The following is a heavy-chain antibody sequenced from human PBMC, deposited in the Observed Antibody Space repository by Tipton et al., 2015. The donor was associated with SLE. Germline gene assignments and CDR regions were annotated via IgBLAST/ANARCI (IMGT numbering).Heavy chain of an antibody. CDR2: INHSGST. V-gene: IGHV4-34*01. CDR1: GGSFSGYY. D-gene: IGHD3-22*01. CDR3: AGSLYYYDSSGYSFYYMDV. Sequence: TLSLTCAVYGGSFSGYYWSGIPQPPGKWLEWVGEINHSGSTNYNPSLKSRVNISVDTSKNQFSLKLSSVTAADTAVYYCAGSLYYYDSSGYSFYYMDVWGKGTTVTVSS. J-gene: IGHJ6*03.